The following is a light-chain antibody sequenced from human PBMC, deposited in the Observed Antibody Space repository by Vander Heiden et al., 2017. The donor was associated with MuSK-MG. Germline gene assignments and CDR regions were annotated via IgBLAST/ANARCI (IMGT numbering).Light chain of an antibody. V-gene: IGKV3-15*01. CDR3: QQHNNWHPWT. CDR2: GAA. J-gene: IGKJ1*01. Sequence: VITQSPATLSLSPRERATLSCRASQSGSSNLAWYQQKPGQAPRLLIYGAATRVTGIAARFSGSGCGTEFTLTTSSRQSEDFAVYYCQQHNNWHPWTFGQGTKVEIK. CDR1: QSGSSN.